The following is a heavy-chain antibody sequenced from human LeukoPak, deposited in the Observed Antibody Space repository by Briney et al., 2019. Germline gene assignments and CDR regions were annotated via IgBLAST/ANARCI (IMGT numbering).Heavy chain of an antibody. CDR2: ISGYNGDT. CDR1: GYTFTSYG. Sequence: ASVKVSCKASGYTFTSYGLSWVRQAPGHGLEWMGWISGYNGDTNYAQKFQGRVTMTTDTSTSTAYMELRSLRSDDTAVYYCAKDRRDLLWFGEYYGMDVWGQGTTVTVSS. CDR3: AKDRRDLLWFGEYYGMDV. D-gene: IGHD3-10*01. J-gene: IGHJ6*02. V-gene: IGHV1-18*01.